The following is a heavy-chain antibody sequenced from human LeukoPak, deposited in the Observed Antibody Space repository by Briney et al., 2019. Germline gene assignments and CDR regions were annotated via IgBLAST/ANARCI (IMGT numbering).Heavy chain of an antibody. D-gene: IGHD5-12*01. CDR2: ISGSGDIT. CDR3: ARGPSGYHNT. J-gene: IGHJ4*02. Sequence: PGGSLRLSCAASGFTFSSYAMSWVRQAPGKGLEWVSAISGSGDITYYADSVKGRFTISRDNSKNTLYLQMNSLRAEDTAVYYCARGPSGYHNTGGQGTLVTVSS. CDR1: GFTFSSYA. V-gene: IGHV3-23*01.